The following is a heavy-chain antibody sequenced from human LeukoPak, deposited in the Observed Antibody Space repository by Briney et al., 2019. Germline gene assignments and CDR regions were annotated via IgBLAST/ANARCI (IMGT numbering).Heavy chain of an antibody. J-gene: IGHJ4*02. CDR3: AKAKIGSSYLFDY. CDR1: GFTFDDYA. V-gene: IGHV3-9*01. D-gene: IGHD6-6*01. CDR2: ISWNSSSI. Sequence: AGGSLTLPCAASGFTFDDYAMPWLRQAPGKGLEWVSGISWNSSSIGYADSVKGRFTISRDNAKNSLYMQMKSLRAEATALYYCAKAKIGSSYLFDYWGQGTLVTVSS.